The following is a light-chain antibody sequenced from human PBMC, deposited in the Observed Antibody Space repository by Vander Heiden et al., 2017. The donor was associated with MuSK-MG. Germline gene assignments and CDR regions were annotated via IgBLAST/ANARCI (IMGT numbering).Light chain of an antibody. Sequence: DIQMTQSPSSLSASVGDRVTITCQASQDISNYLNWYQQKPGKAPKLLIFYASKMEEGVPSRFSGSGSGTDFTFTISSRQPEDFATYYCQQQDNLPITFGRGTKVDIK. CDR3: QQQDNLPIT. CDR1: QDISNY. J-gene: IGKJ4*01. V-gene: IGKV1-33*01. CDR2: YAS.